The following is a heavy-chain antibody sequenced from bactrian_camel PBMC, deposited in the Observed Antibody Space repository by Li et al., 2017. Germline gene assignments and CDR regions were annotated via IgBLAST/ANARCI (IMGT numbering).Heavy chain of an antibody. V-gene: IGHV3S54*01. CDR1: GYTESTNS. J-gene: IGHJ4*01. Sequence: HVQLVESGGGSVQAGGSLRLSCTRSGYTESTNSMAWFRQAPGKEREAVAAIYSAGVTTHYADSVKGRFIISTDNAKNTLYLQMNSLKPEDSGVYYCAARSGPLCYESLEQLQYNLWGLGTQVTVS. CDR3: AARSGPLCYESLEQLQYNL. D-gene: IGHD1*01. CDR2: IYSAGVTT.